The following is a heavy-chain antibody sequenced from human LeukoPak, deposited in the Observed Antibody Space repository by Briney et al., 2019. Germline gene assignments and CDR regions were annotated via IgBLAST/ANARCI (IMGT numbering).Heavy chain of an antibody. J-gene: IGHJ4*02. D-gene: IGHD6-13*01. CDR1: GYTFTSYY. CDR3: ARDRGIAAAGDFDY. V-gene: IGHV1-18*04. CDR2: ISAYNGNT. Sequence: ASVKVSCKASGYTFTSYYMHWVRQAPGQGLEWMGWISAYNGNTNYAQKPQGRVTMTTDTSTSTAYIELSSLRSEDTAVYYCARDRGIAAAGDFDYWGQGTLVTVSS.